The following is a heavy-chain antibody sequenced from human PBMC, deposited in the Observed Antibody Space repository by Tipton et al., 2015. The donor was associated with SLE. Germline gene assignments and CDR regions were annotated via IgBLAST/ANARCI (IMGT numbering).Heavy chain of an antibody. J-gene: IGHJ2*01. CDR1: GGSISSYY. CDR3: ARDPAPYSSPSEYFDL. Sequence: LRLSCTVSGGSISSYYWSWIRQPPGKGLEWIGYIYYSGSTNYNPSLKSRVTISADTSKNQFSLKLSSVTAADTAVYYCARDPAPYSSPSEYFDLWGRGTLVTVSS. V-gene: IGHV4-59*01. CDR2: IYYSGST. D-gene: IGHD6-6*01.